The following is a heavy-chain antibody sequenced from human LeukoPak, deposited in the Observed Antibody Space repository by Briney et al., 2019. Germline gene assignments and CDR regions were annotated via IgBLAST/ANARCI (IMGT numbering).Heavy chain of an antibody. CDR2: IYHSGST. Sequence: SETLSLTCAVSGYSISSGYYWGWIRQPPGKGLEWIGSIYHSGSTYYNPSLKSRVTISVDTSKNQFYLKLSSVTAADTAVYYCARQDIVVVPAAENQLIKYNWFDPWGQGTLVSVSS. V-gene: IGHV4-38-2*01. CDR3: ARQDIVVVPAAENQLIKYNWFDP. J-gene: IGHJ5*02. CDR1: GYSISSGYY. D-gene: IGHD2-2*01.